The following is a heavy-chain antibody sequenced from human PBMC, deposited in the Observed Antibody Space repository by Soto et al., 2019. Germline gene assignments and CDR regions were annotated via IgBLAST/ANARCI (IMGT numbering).Heavy chain of an antibody. CDR3: ARDKMESEAATPGAFGI. Sequence: SETLSLTCTVSGGYISSGGYYWSWIRQHPGKGLEWIGYIYYSGSTYYNPSLKSRVTISVDTSKNQFSLKLSSVTAADTAVYYCARDKMESEAATPGAFGIWGQGTMVTVSS. CDR1: GGYISSGGYY. D-gene: IGHD2-15*01. V-gene: IGHV4-31*03. J-gene: IGHJ3*02. CDR2: IYYSGST.